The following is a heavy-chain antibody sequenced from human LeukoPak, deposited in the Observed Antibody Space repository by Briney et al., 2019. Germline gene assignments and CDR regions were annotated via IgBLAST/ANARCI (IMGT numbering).Heavy chain of an antibody. CDR2: IYFSGST. J-gene: IGHJ4*02. Sequence: PSQTLSLTCTVSGGSISSGGYYWNWIRQHPGKGLEWIGYIYFSGSTYYNPSLKSRVTISVDTSKNQFSLKLSSVTAADTAVYHCASGPGSGSPEGWGQGTLVTVSS. V-gene: IGHV4-31*03. D-gene: IGHD3-10*01. CDR3: ASGPGSGSPEG. CDR1: GGSISSGGYY.